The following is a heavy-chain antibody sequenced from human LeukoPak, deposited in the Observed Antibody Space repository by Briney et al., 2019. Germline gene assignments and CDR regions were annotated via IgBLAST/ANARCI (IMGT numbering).Heavy chain of an antibody. CDR1: GFTFDDYA. Sequence: PGGSLRLSCAASGFTFDDYAMNWVRQAPGKGLEWVSYISSSSSTIYYADSVKGRLTISRDNAKNSLYLQMNSLRAEDTAVYYCARAEAYYYYYMDVWGKGTTVTVSS. J-gene: IGHJ6*03. CDR2: ISSSSSTI. CDR3: ARAEAYYYYYMDV. V-gene: IGHV3-48*01.